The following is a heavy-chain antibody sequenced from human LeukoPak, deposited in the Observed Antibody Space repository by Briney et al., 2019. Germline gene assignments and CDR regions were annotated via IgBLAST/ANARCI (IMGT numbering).Heavy chain of an antibody. CDR2: IRYDGSNK. Sequence: PGGSLRLSCAASGFTLSSYGMHWVRQAPGKGLEWVAFIRYDGSNKYYADSVKGRFTISRDNSKNTLYLQMNSLRAEDTAVYYCAKDHGGDFWSGPHYFDYWGQGTLVTVSS. J-gene: IGHJ4*02. V-gene: IGHV3-30*02. D-gene: IGHD3-3*01. CDR3: AKDHGGDFWSGPHYFDY. CDR1: GFTLSSYG.